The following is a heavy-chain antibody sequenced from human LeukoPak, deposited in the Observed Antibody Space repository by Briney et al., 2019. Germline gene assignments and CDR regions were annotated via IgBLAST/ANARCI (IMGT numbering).Heavy chain of an antibody. Sequence: GASVKVSCKASGYTFTSYGISWVRQAPGQGPEWMGWISAYNGNTNYAQKLQGRVTMTTDTSTSTAYMELRSLRSDDTAVYYCARNNWNYVTLYYFDYWGQGTLVTVSS. V-gene: IGHV1-18*01. CDR3: ARNNWNYVTLYYFDY. CDR1: GYTFTSYG. D-gene: IGHD1-7*01. CDR2: ISAYNGNT. J-gene: IGHJ4*02.